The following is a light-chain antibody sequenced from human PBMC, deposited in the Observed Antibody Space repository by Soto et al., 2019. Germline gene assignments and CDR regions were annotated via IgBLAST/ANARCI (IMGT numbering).Light chain of an antibody. CDR2: DAS. CDR1: QSVSSY. J-gene: IGKJ1*01. CDR3: QQRSNWPWT. V-gene: IGKV3-11*01. Sequence: IVLTQSPATLSLSPGERASLSCRASQSVSSYSAWYQQKPGQAPRLLIYDASNRATGIPARFSGSGSGTDFTLTISSLEPEDFAVYYCQQRSNWPWTFGQGTKVDIK.